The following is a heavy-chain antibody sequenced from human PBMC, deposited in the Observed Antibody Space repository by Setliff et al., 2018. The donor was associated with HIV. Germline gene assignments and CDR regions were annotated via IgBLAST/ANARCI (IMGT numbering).Heavy chain of an antibody. CDR3: AQLTPRTHYFYGMDV. D-gene: IGHD1-20*01. Sequence: SETLSLTCTVSGGSISSSSYYWGWIRQPPGKGLEWIGSIYYSGSTYYNPSLKSRVTISVDTSKNQFSLKLTSVTASDTALYYCAQLTPRTHYFYGMDVWVQGTTVTVSS. V-gene: IGHV4-39*07. CDR2: IYYSGST. CDR1: GGSISSSSYY. J-gene: IGHJ6*02.